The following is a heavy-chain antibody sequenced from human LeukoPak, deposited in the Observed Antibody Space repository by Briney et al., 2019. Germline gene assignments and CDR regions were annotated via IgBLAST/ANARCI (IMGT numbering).Heavy chain of an antibody. CDR1: GFTFSAYG. Sequence: ASVKVSCKPSGFTFSAYGIAWVRQAPGHGPEWMGWISNHNGKTNYAQKFQDRITVTTETSTGTVSMELRSLKPDDTAIYYCTRGVALATAYYFDSWGRGTQVTVAS. CDR2: ISNHNGKT. CDR3: TRGVALATAYYFDS. D-gene: IGHD6-25*01. V-gene: IGHV1-18*04. J-gene: IGHJ4*02.